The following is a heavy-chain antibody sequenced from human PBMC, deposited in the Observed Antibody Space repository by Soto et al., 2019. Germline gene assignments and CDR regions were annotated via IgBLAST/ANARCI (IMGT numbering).Heavy chain of an antibody. CDR2: IYYSGST. D-gene: IGHD6-19*01. CDR3: ARLKVGISVACTNEFDLLDP. CDR1: GGSISSYY. Sequence: SETLSLTCTVSGGSISSYYWSWIRQPPGKGLEWIGYIYYSGSTNYNPSLKSRVTISVDTSKNQFSLKLSSVTAADTAVYYCARLKVGISVACTNEFDLLDPCGQGTLVTVSA. J-gene: IGHJ5*02. V-gene: IGHV4-59*08.